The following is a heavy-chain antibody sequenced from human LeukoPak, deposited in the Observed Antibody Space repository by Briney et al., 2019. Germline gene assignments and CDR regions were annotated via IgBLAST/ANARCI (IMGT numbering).Heavy chain of an antibody. CDR2: INPNSGGT. J-gene: IGHJ3*02. V-gene: IGHV1-2*02. D-gene: IGHD6-19*01. Sequence: GASVKVSCKASGYTFTGYYMHWVRQAPGQALEWLGWINPNSGGTNYAQKFQGRVTMTRATSISTAYMELSRLRSDDTAVYYCARVREQWLVYDAFDIWGQGTMVTVSS. CDR1: GYTFTGYY. CDR3: ARVREQWLVYDAFDI.